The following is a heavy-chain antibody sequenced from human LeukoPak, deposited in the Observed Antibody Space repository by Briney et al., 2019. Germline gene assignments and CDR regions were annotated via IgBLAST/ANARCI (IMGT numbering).Heavy chain of an antibody. V-gene: IGHV3-23*01. CDR2: ISGSGGST. CDR1: GFTFSSYA. CDR3: AKDDDSSGYGLTFDY. Sequence: GGSLRHSCAASGFTFSSYAVSWVRQPPGKGLEWVSAISGSGGSTYYADSVKGRFTISRDNSKNTLYLQMNSLRAEDTAVYYCAKDDDSSGYGLTFDYWGQGTLVTVSS. D-gene: IGHD3-22*01. J-gene: IGHJ4*02.